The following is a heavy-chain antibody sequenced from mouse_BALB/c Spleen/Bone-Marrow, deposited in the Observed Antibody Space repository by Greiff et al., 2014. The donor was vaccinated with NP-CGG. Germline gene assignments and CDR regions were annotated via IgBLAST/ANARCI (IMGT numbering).Heavy chain of an antibody. J-gene: IGHJ4*01. CDR2: ISYSGST. D-gene: IGHD2-3*01. CDR3: ARTLYDYYAMDY. Sequence: EVQLQQSGPGLVKPSQSLSLTCTVTGYSITSDYAWNWIRQFPGNKLEWMGYISYSGSTSYNPSLRSRISITRDTSKNQFFLQLNPVTTEDTATYYCARTLYDYYAMDYWGQGTSVTVSS. V-gene: IGHV3-2*02. CDR1: GYSITSDYA.